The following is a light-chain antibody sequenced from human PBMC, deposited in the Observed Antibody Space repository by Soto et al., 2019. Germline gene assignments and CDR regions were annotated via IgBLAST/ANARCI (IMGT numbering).Light chain of an antibody. J-gene: IGKJ3*01. CDR3: QQYGSSPPRT. CDR1: QSVSSSY. CDR2: GAS. V-gene: IGKV3-20*01. Sequence: EIGLTKSPGTLSLSPGERATLSCRASQSVSSSYLAWYQQKPGQAPRLLIYGASSRATGIPDRFSGSGSGKDFTLTSSRLEPEDFAVYYCQQYGSSPPRTFGPGTKVDIK.